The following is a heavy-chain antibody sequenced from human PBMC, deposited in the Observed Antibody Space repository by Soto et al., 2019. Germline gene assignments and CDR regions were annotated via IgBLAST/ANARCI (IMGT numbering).Heavy chain of an antibody. J-gene: IGHJ4*02. Sequence: SETLSLTCTVSGGSISRYHWSWIRQSPGKGLEWIGYIYYSGSTYYNPSLKSRVAISVDTSKNQFSLKLSSVTAADTAVYYCASFHADYEYFFDSWGQGTLVTVSS. D-gene: IGHD3-16*01. CDR3: ASFHADYEYFFDS. CDR2: IYYSGST. V-gene: IGHV4-59*01. CDR1: GGSISRYH.